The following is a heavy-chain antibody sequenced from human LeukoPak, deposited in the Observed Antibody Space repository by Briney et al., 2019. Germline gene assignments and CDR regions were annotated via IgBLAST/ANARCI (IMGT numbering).Heavy chain of an antibody. J-gene: IGHJ4*02. D-gene: IGHD4-17*01. V-gene: IGHV4-34*01. CDR1: GGSFSGYY. CDR3: ARSDYGCFDY. Sequence: PSETLSLTCAVYGGSFSGYYWSWIRQPPGKGLGWIGETNHSGSTNYNPSLKSRVTISVDTSKNQFSLKLSSVTAADTAVYYCARSDYGCFDYWGQGTLVTVSS. CDR2: TNHSGST.